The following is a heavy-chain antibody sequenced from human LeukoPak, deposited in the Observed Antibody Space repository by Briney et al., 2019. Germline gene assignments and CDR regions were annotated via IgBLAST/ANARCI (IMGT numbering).Heavy chain of an antibody. CDR3: ARQRAANWFDP. CDR1: GGSISSSSYY. CDR2: IYYSGST. V-gene: IGHV4-39*01. D-gene: IGHD6-25*01. J-gene: IGHJ5*02. Sequence: SETLSLTCTVSGGSISSSSYYWGWIRQPPGKRLEWIGSIYYSGSTYYNPSLKSRVTISVDTSKNQFSLKLSSVTAADTAVYYCARQRAANWFDPWGQGTLVTVSS.